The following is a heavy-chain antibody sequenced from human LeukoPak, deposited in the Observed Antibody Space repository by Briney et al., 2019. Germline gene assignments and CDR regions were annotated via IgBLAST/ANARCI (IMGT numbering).Heavy chain of an antibody. CDR3: AKDDDSIAVAGVDY. CDR1: GFTVSSNY. J-gene: IGHJ4*02. D-gene: IGHD6-19*01. V-gene: IGHV3-66*01. CDR2: MYTGGNT. Sequence: GGSLRLSCAASGFTVSSNYMGWVRQVPGKGPEWVSVMYTGGNTYYTDSVKGRFTISRDNSKNTLYLQMNSLRAEDTAVYYCAKDDDSIAVAGVDYWGQGTLVTVSS.